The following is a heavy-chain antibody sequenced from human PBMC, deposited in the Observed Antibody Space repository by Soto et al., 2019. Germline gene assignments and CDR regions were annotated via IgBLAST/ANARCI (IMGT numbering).Heavy chain of an antibody. CDR3: ARDRVESGYPEYFQH. CDR2: IYSGGST. D-gene: IGHD3-22*01. CDR1: GFPVSSNY. Sequence: GGSLRLSCAASGFPVSSNYMIWVRQAPGKGLEWVSVIYSGGSTYYADSVKGRFTISRDNSKNTLYLQMNSLRAEDTAVYYCARDRVESGYPEYFQHWGQGTLVTVSS. V-gene: IGHV3-53*01. J-gene: IGHJ1*01.